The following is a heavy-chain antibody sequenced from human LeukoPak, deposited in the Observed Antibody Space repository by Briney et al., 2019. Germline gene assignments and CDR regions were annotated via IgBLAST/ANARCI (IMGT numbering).Heavy chain of an antibody. CDR2: LDPDDGET. D-gene: IGHD3-3*01. CDR3: ATPFGSGNYRPFNY. CDR1: GYPVTELS. Sequence: ASVKVSCKASGYPVTELSIHWVRQAPGEGLEWMGGLDPDDGETVYAQKFQGRVSITEDTSTDTAYMELSSLTSEDTAVYYCATPFGSGNYRPFNYWGQGTLVTVSP. V-gene: IGHV1-24*01. J-gene: IGHJ4*02.